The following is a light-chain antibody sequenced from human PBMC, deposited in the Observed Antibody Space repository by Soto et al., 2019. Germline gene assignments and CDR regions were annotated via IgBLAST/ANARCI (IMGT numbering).Light chain of an antibody. CDR2: YVS. CDR1: SSDVGGYNY. J-gene: IGLJ2*01. CDR3: SSYTSSSTVV. V-gene: IGLV2-14*01. Sequence: QSALTQPASVSGSPGQSITISCTGTSSDVGGYNYVSWYQQHPGKAPKLMIYYVSNRPSGVSNHFSASKSGTTASLTISGLQAEDEDNYYCSSYTSSSTVVFGGGTQLTVL.